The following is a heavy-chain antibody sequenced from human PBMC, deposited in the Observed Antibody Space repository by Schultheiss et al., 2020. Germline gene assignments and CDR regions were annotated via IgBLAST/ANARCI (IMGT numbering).Heavy chain of an antibody. CDR1: GFTFSNAW. J-gene: IGHJ3*02. CDR3: TTQITFGGVIVIPGYDGGAFDI. Sequence: GGSLRLSCAASGFTFSNAWMNWVRQAPGKGLEWVGRIKSKTDGGTTDYAAPVKGRFTISRDDSKNTLYLQMNSLKIEDTAVYYCTTQITFGGVIVIPGYDGGAFDIWGQGTMVTVSS. V-gene: IGHV3-15*07. D-gene: IGHD3-16*02. CDR2: IKSKTDGGTT.